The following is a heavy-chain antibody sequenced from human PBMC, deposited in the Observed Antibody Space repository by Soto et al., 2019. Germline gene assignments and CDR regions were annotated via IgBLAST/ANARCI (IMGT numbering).Heavy chain of an antibody. CDR2: IGTTGDP. Sequence: GGSLRLSCAASGFTFSNYDMHWVRQTTGKGLEWVSAIGTTGDPYYPGSVKGRFTISRDNAKNSLYLQMNSLPAADTGVYFCGRGSSGWYSEVDFWGQGT. V-gene: IGHV3-13*05. CDR1: GFTFSNYD. J-gene: IGHJ4*02. CDR3: GRGSSGWYSEVDF. D-gene: IGHD6-19*01.